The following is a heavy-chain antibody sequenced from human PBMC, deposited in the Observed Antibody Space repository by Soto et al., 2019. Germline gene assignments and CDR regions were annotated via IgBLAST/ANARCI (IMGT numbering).Heavy chain of an antibody. J-gene: IGHJ4*02. CDR2: INQSGST. V-gene: IGHV4-34*01. CDR3: ARDKVTGRFDY. D-gene: IGHD2-8*02. Sequence: QVQLQQWGAGLLKPSETLSLTCAVYGGSFSGYYWTWIRQPPGTGLEWIGEINQSGSTNYNPSLKSRVTISVDSSKYQFSLKLTSVTGAVTAVYYCARDKVTGRFDYWGQGTLVTVSS. CDR1: GGSFSGYY.